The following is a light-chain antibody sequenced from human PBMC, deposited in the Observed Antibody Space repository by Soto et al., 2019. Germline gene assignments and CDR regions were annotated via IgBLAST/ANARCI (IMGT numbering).Light chain of an antibody. CDR3: QQYESYSPLT. CDR2: DAY. CDR1: QSIRSW. J-gene: IGKJ4*01. V-gene: IGKV1-5*01. Sequence: DIPMTQSPSTMSLSVCGRATITCRASQSIRSWLAWYQQKPGKAPKLLIYDAYSLESGVPSRFSGRRSGTEFTLTIAGLQPEDFATYYCQQYESYSPLTFGGGTKVDIK.